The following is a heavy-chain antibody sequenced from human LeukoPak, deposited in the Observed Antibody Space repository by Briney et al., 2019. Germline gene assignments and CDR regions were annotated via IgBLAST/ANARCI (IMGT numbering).Heavy chain of an antibody. CDR1: GYSISSGYY. D-gene: IGHD3-22*01. CDR3: ARERGYDSSGYYFAFDI. CDR2: IYTSGST. V-gene: IGHV4-38-2*02. J-gene: IGHJ3*02. Sequence: PSETLSLTCTVSGYSISSGYYWGWIRQPPGKGLEWIGRIYTSGSTDYNSSLKSRVTISVDTSKKQLSLKLSSVTAADTAVYYCARERGYDSSGYYFAFDIWGQGTKVTVSS.